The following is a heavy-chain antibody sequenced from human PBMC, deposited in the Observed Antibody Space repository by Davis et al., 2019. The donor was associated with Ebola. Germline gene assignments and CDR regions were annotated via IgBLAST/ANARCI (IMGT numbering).Heavy chain of an antibody. CDR2: INSDGSST. V-gene: IGHV3-74*01. J-gene: IGHJ5*02. CDR3: ARVGYGDYWRWFDP. CDR1: GFTFSTYD. Sequence: GESLKISCAASGFTFSTYDMHWVRQAPGKGLVWVSRINSDGSSTSYADSVKGRFTISRDNAKNTLYLQMNSLRAEDTAVYYCARVGYGDYWRWFDPWGQGTLVTVSS. D-gene: IGHD4-17*01.